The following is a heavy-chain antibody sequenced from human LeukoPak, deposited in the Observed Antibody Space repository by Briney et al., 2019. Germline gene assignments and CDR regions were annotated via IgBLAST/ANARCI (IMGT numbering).Heavy chain of an antibody. Sequence: GESLKISCKGXGYSFTXYWIGWVRQMPGKGLEWMGIIYPGDSDTRYSPSFQGQVTISADKSISTAYLQWSSLKASDTAMYYCARHGGFRDYLLDYWGQGTLVTVSS. V-gene: IGHV5-51*01. J-gene: IGHJ4*02. CDR2: IYPGDSDT. CDR1: GYSFTXYW. CDR3: ARHGGFRDYLLDY. D-gene: IGHD4-17*01.